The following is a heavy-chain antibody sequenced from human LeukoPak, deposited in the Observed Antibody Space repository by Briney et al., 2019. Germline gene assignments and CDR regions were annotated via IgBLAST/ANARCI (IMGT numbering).Heavy chain of an antibody. CDR1: GFTFSSYS. D-gene: IGHD1-26*01. CDR3: ARATTGGVDYFDY. J-gene: IGHJ4*02. CDR2: ISSSSSYI. Sequence: GGSLRLSCAASGFTFSSYSMNWVRQAPGKGLEWVSSISSSSSYIYYADSVKGRFTISRDNAKNSLYLQMNSLRAEDTAVYYCARATTGGVDYFDYWGQGTLATVSS. V-gene: IGHV3-21*01.